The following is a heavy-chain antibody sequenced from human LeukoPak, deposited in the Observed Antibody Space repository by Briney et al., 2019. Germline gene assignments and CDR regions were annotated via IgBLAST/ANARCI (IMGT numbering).Heavy chain of an antibody. D-gene: IGHD3-16*01. CDR1: GLTFSNYS. CDR3: ARDAGRGDY. CDR2: ISSSSSYI. J-gene: IGHJ4*02. V-gene: IGHV3-21*01. Sequence: GGSLRLSCAASGLTFSNYSMNWVRQAPGKGLEWVSCISSSSSYIYYADSVKGRFTTSRDNAKNSLYLQMNSLRADDTAVYYCARDAGRGDYWGQGALVTVSS.